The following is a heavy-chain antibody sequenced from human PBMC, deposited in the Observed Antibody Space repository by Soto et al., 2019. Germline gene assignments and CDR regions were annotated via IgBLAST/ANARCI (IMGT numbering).Heavy chain of an antibody. CDR2: ISYDGSNK. CDR3: AKDVILWTNYYYYGMDV. Sequence: GGSLRLSCAASGFTFINYGMHWVLQAPCKGLEWVAVISYDGSNKYYADSVKGRFTVSRDNSKNTLYLQMNSLRTEDTAVYYCAKDVILWTNYYYYGMDVWGQGTTVTV. CDR1: GFTFINYG. D-gene: IGHD2-8*01. V-gene: IGHV3-30*18. J-gene: IGHJ6*02.